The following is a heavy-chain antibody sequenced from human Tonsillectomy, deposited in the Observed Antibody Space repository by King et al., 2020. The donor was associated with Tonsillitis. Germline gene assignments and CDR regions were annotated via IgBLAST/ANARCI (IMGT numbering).Heavy chain of an antibody. Sequence: QLQESXSGLVKPSQTLSLTCAVSGVSISSGGYSWSWIRQPPGKGLEWIGYIFHSGTTYYNPSLKSRVTISLDRSKNQFSLKLSSVTAADTAMYYCARVXFXFGELPXNNWFDPWGXGTLVTVSS. CDR2: IFHSGTT. CDR1: GVSISSGGYS. J-gene: IGHJ5*02. V-gene: IGHV4-30-2*01. CDR3: ARVXFXFGELPXNNWFDP. D-gene: IGHD3-10*01.